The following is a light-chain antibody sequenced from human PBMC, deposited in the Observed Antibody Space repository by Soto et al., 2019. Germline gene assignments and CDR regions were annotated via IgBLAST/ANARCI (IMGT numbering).Light chain of an antibody. CDR2: GAS. V-gene: IGKV3-20*01. Sequence: MASQSVSSRYLAWYQKKHGQAPRLLIYGASSRATDIPDRFSGSGSGTDFTLTISRLEPEDFAVYYCQQYDASPLTFGQGTRLEIK. CDR3: QQYDASPLT. J-gene: IGKJ5*01. CDR1: QSVSSRY.